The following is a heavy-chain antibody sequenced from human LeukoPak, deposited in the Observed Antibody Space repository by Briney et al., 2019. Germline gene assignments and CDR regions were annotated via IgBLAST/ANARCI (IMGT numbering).Heavy chain of an antibody. V-gene: IGHV3-7*01. CDR3: ARAMDV. J-gene: IGHJ6*03. Sequence: PGGSLRLSCAASGFTVSNNYMIWIRQAPGKGPEWVATIKQDGSEIYYVDSVKGRFTISRDNAKNSLYLQMNSLRAEDTAVYYCARAMDVWGKGTTVTVSS. CDR1: GFTVSNNY. CDR2: IKQDGSEI.